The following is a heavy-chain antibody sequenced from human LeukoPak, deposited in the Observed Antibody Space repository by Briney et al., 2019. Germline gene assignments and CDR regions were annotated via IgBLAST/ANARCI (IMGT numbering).Heavy chain of an antibody. CDR1: GYIFTGYY. V-gene: IGHV1-2*02. D-gene: IGHD1-26*01. CDR3: ARDPELAY. Sequence: RASVKVSCKASGYIFTGYYMHWVRQAPGQGLEWMGWINPHSGGTNFAQKFQGRVTMTRDTSISTAYMELSRLRSDDTAVYYCARDPELAYWGQGTLVTVSS. J-gene: IGHJ4*02. CDR2: INPHSGGT.